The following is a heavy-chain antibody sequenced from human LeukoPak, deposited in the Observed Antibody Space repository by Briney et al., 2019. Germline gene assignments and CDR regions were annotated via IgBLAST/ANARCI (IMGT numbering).Heavy chain of an antibody. CDR2: MNPNSGNT. D-gene: IGHD5-12*01. J-gene: IGHJ6*02. Sequence: GASVKVSCKASGYTFTSYDINWVRQATGQGLEWMGWMNPNSGNTGYAQKFQGRVTMTRNTSISTAYMELSSLRSEDTAVYYCARGDSGYDSRLYYYYGMDVWGQGTTVTVSS. V-gene: IGHV1-8*01. CDR3: ARGDSGYDSRLYYYYGMDV. CDR1: GYTFTSYD.